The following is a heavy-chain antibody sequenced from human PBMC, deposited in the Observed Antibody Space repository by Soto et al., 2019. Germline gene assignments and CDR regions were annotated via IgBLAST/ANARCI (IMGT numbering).Heavy chain of an antibody. Sequence: QVQLVQSGAEVKKPGSSVKVSCKASGGTFSSYAISWVRQAPGQGREWMGGIIPICGTANYAQKFQGRVTITADESTSKAYVGLSRLTYGDTTVYYWANPRYCSSTRCYRTPNDAFDIWGQGTMVTVSS. V-gene: IGHV1-69*01. CDR1: GGTFSSYA. J-gene: IGHJ3*02. CDR3: ANPRYCSSTRCYRTPNDAFDI. CDR2: IIPICGTA. D-gene: IGHD2-2*01.